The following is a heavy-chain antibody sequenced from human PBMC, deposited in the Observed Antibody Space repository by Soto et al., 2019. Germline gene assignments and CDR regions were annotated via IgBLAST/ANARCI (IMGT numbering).Heavy chain of an antibody. J-gene: IGHJ4*02. Sequence: ASVKVFCKASGYPFTGHYIHWVGQAPEQGPELMGEIGPESVATRDAQKFQGRVTITRDRSITTVDMELKNLRPVDTDVFTAGRGRSGQIVVFYCGQRTTFTVSS. CDR3: GRGRSGQIVVFY. CDR2: IGPESVAT. V-gene: IGHV1-2*01. CDR1: GYPFTGHY. D-gene: IGHD3-10*01.